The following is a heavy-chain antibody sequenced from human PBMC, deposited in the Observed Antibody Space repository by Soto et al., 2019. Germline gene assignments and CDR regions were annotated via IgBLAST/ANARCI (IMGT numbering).Heavy chain of an antibody. Sequence: QVQLVQSGAEVKKPGSSVKVSCKASGGTFSSYTISWVRQAPGQGLEWMGRIIPILGIANYAQKFQGRVTITADKSTSTAYMELSSLRSEDTAVYYCASAPIVVVVAATRGFDYWGQGTLVTVSS. CDR3: ASAPIVVVVAATRGFDY. J-gene: IGHJ4*02. D-gene: IGHD2-15*01. V-gene: IGHV1-69*02. CDR2: IIPILGIA. CDR1: GGTFSSYT.